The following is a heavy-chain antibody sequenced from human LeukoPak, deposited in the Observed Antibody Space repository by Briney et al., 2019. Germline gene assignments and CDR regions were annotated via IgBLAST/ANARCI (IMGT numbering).Heavy chain of an antibody. CDR2: IQNDGSDK. V-gene: IGHV3-30*02. D-gene: IGHD6-13*01. J-gene: IGHJ4*02. Sequence: GGSVRLSCAASGINFRSSGMHWVRQAPGKGLEWVTFIQNDGSDKYYAASVKGRFTISRDNSKNTVYLHMASLRADDTALYYCAREGGRAVPGRFDQWGQGTLVTVSS. CDR1: GINFRSSG. CDR3: AREGGRAVPGRFDQ.